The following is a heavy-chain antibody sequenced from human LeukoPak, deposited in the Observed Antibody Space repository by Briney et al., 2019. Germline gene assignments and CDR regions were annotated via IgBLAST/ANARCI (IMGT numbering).Heavy chain of an antibody. CDR3: ARDLWGSNYFDY. D-gene: IGHD3-16*01. CDR2: ISYDGSNK. CDR1: GFTFSSYG. Sequence: SGGSLRLSCAASGFTFSSYGMHWVRQAPGKGLEWVAVISYDGSNKYYADSVKGRFTISRDNSKNTLYLQMNSLRAEDTAVYYCARDLWGSNYFDYWGQGTLVTVSS. J-gene: IGHJ4*02. V-gene: IGHV3-30*03.